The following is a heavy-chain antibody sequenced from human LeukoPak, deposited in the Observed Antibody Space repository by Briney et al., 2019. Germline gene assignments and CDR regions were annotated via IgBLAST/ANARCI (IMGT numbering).Heavy chain of an antibody. J-gene: IGHJ4*02. D-gene: IGHD6-19*01. CDR3: AKDNRRHYTSGPNPDSLH. Sequence: GGSLRLPCAGSGFIYNHYAMHWVRHPTGKGLECGSDISWNSGSIDYADSVKGRVTISRDNAKNSLYLQMNSLRVEDTAFYYCAKDNRRHYTSGPNPDSLHWGQGALVTVSS. V-gene: IGHV3-9*01. CDR2: ISWNSGSI. CDR1: GFIYNHYA.